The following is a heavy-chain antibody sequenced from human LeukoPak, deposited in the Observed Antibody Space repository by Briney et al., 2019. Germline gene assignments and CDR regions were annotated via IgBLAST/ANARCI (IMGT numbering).Heavy chain of an antibody. CDR3: ARLGVYSSGWASFGIYFDY. V-gene: IGHV4-61*08. D-gene: IGHD6-19*01. CDR2: IYYSGST. J-gene: IGHJ4*02. CDR1: GGSISSGDYS. Sequence: PSETLSLTCTVSGGSISSGDYSWSWIRQPPGKGLEWIGYIYYSGSTNYNPSLKSRVTISVDTSKNQFSLKLSSVTAADTAVYYCARLGVYSSGWASFGIYFDYWGQGTLVTVSS.